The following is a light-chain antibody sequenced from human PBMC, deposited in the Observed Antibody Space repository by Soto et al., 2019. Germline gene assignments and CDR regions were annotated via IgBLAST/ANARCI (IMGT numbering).Light chain of an antibody. Sequence: DIQMTQSPSTLSASVGDRVTITCRARQSISSWLAWYQQKPGKAPKLLIYKASSLESGVPSRFSGSGSGTEFTLTISSLQPDDFATYYCQQYNSFTFGPGTKVDIK. CDR2: KAS. CDR1: QSISSW. J-gene: IGKJ3*01. V-gene: IGKV1-5*03. CDR3: QQYNSFT.